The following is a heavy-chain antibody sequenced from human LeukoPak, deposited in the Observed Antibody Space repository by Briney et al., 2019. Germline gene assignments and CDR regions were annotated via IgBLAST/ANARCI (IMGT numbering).Heavy chain of an antibody. J-gene: IGHJ6*03. D-gene: IGHD2-8*01. CDR1: GFSVSSNY. Sequence: PVGSLRLSCAASGFSVSSNYMSCVRQAPGKGLEWVSVIYSGDITNYAYSVNGLFTISRENSKSTLYLQMNSLRAEDTAVYYCAREGVNAVRYMDVWGKGTTVTVSS. V-gene: IGHV3-53*01. CDR3: AREGVNAVRYMDV. CDR2: IYSGDIT.